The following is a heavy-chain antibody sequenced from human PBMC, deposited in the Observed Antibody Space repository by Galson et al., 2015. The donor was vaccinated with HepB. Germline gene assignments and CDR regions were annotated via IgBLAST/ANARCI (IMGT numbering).Heavy chain of an antibody. CDR3: AVLWGELLDDAFDI. V-gene: IGHV3-30*04. D-gene: IGHD1-26*01. CDR1: GFTFSSYA. Sequence: SLRLSCAASGFTFSSYAMHWVRQAPGKGLEWVAVISYDGSNKYYADSVKGRFTISRDNSKNTLYLQMNSLRAEDTAVYYCAVLWGELLDDAFDIWGQGTMVTVSS. J-gene: IGHJ3*02. CDR2: ISYDGSNK.